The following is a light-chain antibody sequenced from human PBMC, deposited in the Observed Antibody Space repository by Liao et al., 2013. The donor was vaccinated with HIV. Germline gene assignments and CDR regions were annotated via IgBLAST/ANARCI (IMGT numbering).Light chain of an antibody. CDR1: DIGSKS. J-gene: IGLJ1*01. V-gene: IGLV3-21*01. CDR3: QVWDSSSDHYV. CDR2: YDT. Sequence: SYELTQPPSVSVAPGKTARITCGGNDIGSKSVHWYQQKPGQAPVLVIYYDTDRPSGIPERFSGSNSGNTATLTISRAEAGEEADYYCQVWDSSSDHYVFGTGTKVTVL.